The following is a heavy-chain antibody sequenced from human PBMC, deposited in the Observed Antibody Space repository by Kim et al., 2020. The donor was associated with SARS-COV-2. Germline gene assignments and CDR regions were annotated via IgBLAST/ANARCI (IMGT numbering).Heavy chain of an antibody. CDR3: AKGGLRGYDYAPLPYGMDV. V-gene: IGHV3-9*01. CDR2: ISWNSGSI. D-gene: IGHD5-12*01. J-gene: IGHJ6*02. CDR1: GFTFDDYA. Sequence: GGSLRLSCAASGFTFDDYAMHWVRQAPGKGLEWVSGISWNSGSIGHADSVKGRFTISRDNAKNSLYLQMNSLRAEDTALYYCAKGGLRGYDYAPLPYGMDVWGQGTTVTVSS.